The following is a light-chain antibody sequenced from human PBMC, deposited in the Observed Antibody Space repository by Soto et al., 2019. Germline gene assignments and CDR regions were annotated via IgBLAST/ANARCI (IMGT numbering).Light chain of an antibody. CDR3: QQYYHLWS. J-gene: IGKJ1*01. CDR2: WAS. CDR1: QSVLDSSSGKSY. V-gene: IGKV4-1*01. Sequence: DFVMTQSPDSLAVSLGERATISCKSSQSVLDSSSGKSYLAWYQQKLGQPPRLLIYWASTRESGVPDRFSVGGSGADFTLTISSLQAEDVAIYYCQQYYHLWSFGQGTKVEIK.